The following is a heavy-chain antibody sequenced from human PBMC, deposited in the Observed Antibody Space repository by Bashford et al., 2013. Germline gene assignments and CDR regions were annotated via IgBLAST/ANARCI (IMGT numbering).Heavy chain of an antibody. J-gene: IGHJ4*02. D-gene: IGHD3-3*01. V-gene: IGHV3-30-3*01. CDR1: GFPFSSYP. CDR3: AWSGYTSPDMSEFGF. CDR2: ISYDGSKK. Sequence: GGSLRLSCAASGFPFSSYPMHWVRQAPGKGLEWVAGISYDGSKKYYADFVKGRFTISRDNSDNMLYVQVNSLRADDTAIYYCAWSGYTSPDMSEFGFWGQGTLVTVSS.